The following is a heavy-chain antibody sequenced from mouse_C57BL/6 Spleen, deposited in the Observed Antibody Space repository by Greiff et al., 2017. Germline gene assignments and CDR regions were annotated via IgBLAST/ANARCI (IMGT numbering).Heavy chain of an antibody. CDR2: IRSKSNNYAT. Sequence: EVNLVESGGGLVQPKGSLKLSCAASGFSFNTYAMNWVRQAPGKGLEWVARIRSKSNNYATYYADSVKDRFTISRDDSESMLYLQMNNLKTEDTAMYDCVSQSTMVTTGAMDYWGQGTAVTVSS. J-gene: IGHJ4*01. CDR3: VSQSTMVTTGAMDY. V-gene: IGHV10-1*01. D-gene: IGHD2-2*01. CDR1: GFSFNTYA.